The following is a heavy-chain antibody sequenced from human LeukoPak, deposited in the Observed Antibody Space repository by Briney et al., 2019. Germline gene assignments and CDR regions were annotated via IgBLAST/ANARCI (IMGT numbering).Heavy chain of an antibody. J-gene: IGHJ4*02. CDR2: IYHSGNT. CDR1: GHSISSGYY. Sequence: PSEPLSLTCAVSGHSISSGYYWGWIRQPPGKALGWIWTIYHSGNTHYNPSLKSRLTRSVDTSKNQFSLRLTSVAAADTAVYYCARDRGRATYSSSSDYWGQGTLVTVSS. CDR3: ARDRGRATYSSSSDY. V-gene: IGHV4-38-2*02. D-gene: IGHD6-6*01.